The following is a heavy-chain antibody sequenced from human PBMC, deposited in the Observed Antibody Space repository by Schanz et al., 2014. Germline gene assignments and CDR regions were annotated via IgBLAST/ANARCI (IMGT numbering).Heavy chain of an antibody. CDR1: GFSVGNKY. CDR2: IYIGGNT. V-gene: IGHV3-66*01. CDR3: GRAGTDMAGWYFEL. Sequence: EVQLVESGGGLVQPGGSLRLSCAASGFSVGNKYMNWVRQAPGKGLEWVSFIYIGGNTYYADSVKGRFTISRDNSKNTLFLQMSRLRVDDMAVYYCGRAGTDMAGWYFELWGRGTLXTVSS. D-gene: IGHD5-18*01. J-gene: IGHJ2*01.